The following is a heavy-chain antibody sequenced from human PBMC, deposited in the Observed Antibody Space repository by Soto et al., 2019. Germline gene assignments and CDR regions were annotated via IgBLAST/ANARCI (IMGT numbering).Heavy chain of an antibody. CDR3: ARHGDDYGDYSQVDNWFDP. CDR1: GGSISSSSYY. J-gene: IGHJ5*02. Sequence: SETLSLTCTVSGGSISSSSYYWGWIRQPPGKGLEWIGSIYYSGSTYYNPSLKSRVTISVDTSKNQFSLKLSSVTAADTAVYYCARHGDDYGDYSQVDNWFDPWGQGTLVTVSS. D-gene: IGHD4-17*01. V-gene: IGHV4-39*01. CDR2: IYYSGST.